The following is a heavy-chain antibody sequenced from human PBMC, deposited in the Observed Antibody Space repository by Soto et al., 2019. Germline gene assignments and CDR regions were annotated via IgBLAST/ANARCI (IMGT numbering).Heavy chain of an antibody. CDR1: GFTVSSNY. CDR3: ARGTTMVRGVRAYYYYYMDV. V-gene: IGHV3-53*04. D-gene: IGHD3-10*01. Sequence: GGSLRLSCAASGFTVSSNYMSWVRQAPGKGLEWVSVIYSGGSTYYADSVKGRFTISGHNSKNTLYLQMNSLRAEDTAVYYCARGTTMVRGVRAYYYYYMDVWGKGTTVTVSS. J-gene: IGHJ6*03. CDR2: IYSGGST.